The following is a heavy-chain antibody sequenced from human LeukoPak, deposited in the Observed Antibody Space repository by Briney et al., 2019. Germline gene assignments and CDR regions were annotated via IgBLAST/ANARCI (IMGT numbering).Heavy chain of an antibody. CDR2: IYTSGST. V-gene: IGHV4-4*09. J-gene: IGHJ4*02. CDR3: ARAPTYSSSWYYFDY. CDR1: GGSISSYY. Sequence: PSETLSLTCTVSGGSISSYYWSWIRQPPGKGLEWIGYIYTSGSTNYNPSLKSRVTISVDTSKNQFSLKLGSVTAADTAVYYCARAPTYSSSWYYFDYWGQGTLVTVSS. D-gene: IGHD6-13*01.